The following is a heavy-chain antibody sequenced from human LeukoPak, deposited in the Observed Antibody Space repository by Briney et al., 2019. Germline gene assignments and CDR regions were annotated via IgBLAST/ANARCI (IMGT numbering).Heavy chain of an antibody. CDR1: GFRFGSDW. J-gene: IGHJ3*02. D-gene: IGHD3-16*01. Sequence: GGSLRLSCAASGFRFGSDWMSWVRQAPGKGLEWVANINPDGSEKYYVDSVKGRLTISRDNDKNSLYLRLNSLRADDTAVYYCVRYYDPPVGDAFDIWGLGTLVTVSS. V-gene: IGHV3-7*01. CDR3: VRYYDPPVGDAFDI. CDR2: INPDGSEK.